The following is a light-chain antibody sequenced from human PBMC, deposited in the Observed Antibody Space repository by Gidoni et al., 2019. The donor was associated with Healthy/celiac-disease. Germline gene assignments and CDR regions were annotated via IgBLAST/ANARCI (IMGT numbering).Light chain of an antibody. J-gene: IGKJ1*01. CDR1: QSVSSY. V-gene: IGKV3-20*01. CDR2: AAS. Sequence: EIVLTQSPGTLSLSPGERATLSCRASQSVSSYLAWYQQNPGQAPRLLIYAASNRATGIPDRFSGSGSGTDFTLTISRLEPEYFAVYYCQQYLSFWTFGQGTKVEIK. CDR3: QQYLSFWT.